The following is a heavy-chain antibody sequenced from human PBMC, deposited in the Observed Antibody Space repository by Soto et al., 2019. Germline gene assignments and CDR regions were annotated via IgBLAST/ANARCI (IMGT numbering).Heavy chain of an antibody. CDR1: GFTFSSYA. V-gene: IGHV3-30-3*01. Sequence: QVQLVESGGGVVQPGRSLRLSCAASGFTFSSYAMHWVRQAPGKGLEWVAVISYDGSNKYYADSVKGRFTISRDNSKNTLYLQMNSLRAEDTAVYYCARDFYRVRGVVIRILDYWGQGTLVTVSS. CDR2: ISYDGSNK. D-gene: IGHD3-3*01. J-gene: IGHJ4*02. CDR3: ARDFYRVRGVVIRILDY.